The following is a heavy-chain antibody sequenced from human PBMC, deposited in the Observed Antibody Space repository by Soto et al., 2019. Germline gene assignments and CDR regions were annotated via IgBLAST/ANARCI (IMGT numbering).Heavy chain of an antibody. D-gene: IGHD3-9*01. V-gene: IGHV1-69*13. CDR1: GGTFSSYA. J-gene: IGHJ4*02. CDR3: ARDKPYYDILTGYPTYYFDY. CDR2: IIPIFGTA. Sequence: SVKVSCKASGGTFSSYAISWVRQAPGQGLEWMGGIIPIFGTANYAQKFQGRVTITADESTSTAYMELSSLRSEDTAVYYCARDKPYYDILTGYPTYYFDYWGQGTLVTV.